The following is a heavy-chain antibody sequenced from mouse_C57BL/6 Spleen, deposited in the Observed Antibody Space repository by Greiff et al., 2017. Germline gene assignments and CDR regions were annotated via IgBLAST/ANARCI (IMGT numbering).Heavy chain of an antibody. Sequence: QVQLQQPGAELVRPGSSVKLSCKASGYTFTSYWMDWVKQRPGQGLEWIGNIYPSDSETHYNQKFKDKATLTVDKSSSTAYMQLSSLPSEDSAVYYCAREDDYDAYFDYWGQGTTLTVSS. CDR3: AREDDYDAYFDY. CDR2: IYPSDSET. CDR1: GYTFTSYW. V-gene: IGHV1-61*01. D-gene: IGHD2-4*01. J-gene: IGHJ2*01.